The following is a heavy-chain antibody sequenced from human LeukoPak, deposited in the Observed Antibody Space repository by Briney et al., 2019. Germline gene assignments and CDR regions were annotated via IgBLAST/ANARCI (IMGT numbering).Heavy chain of an antibody. Sequence: GGSLRLSCAASGFTVSSNYMSWARQAPGKGLEGVSGLYSGGGTYYADSVKGRFDISRDNSKNTLYLQMNSLRAEDTAVYYCARDWVQYDLPRYSDCWGQEALVTVSS. V-gene: IGHV3-66*01. CDR1: GFTVSSNY. D-gene: IGHD2-15*01. CDR2: LYSGGGT. CDR3: ARDWVQYDLPRYSDC. J-gene: IGHJ4*02.